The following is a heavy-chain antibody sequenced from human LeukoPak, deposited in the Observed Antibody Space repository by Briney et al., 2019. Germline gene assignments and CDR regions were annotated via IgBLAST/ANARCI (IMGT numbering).Heavy chain of an antibody. D-gene: IGHD7-27*01. CDR2: ISSSSSYI. CDR1: GFTFSSYS. Sequence: GGSLRLSCAASGFTFSSYSMNWVRQAPGKGLEWVSSISSSSSYIYYADSVKGRFTISRDNAKNSLYLQMNSLRAEDTAVYYCARDSGPGDQDCWGQGTLVTVSS. V-gene: IGHV3-21*01. CDR3: ARDSGPGDQDC. J-gene: IGHJ4*02.